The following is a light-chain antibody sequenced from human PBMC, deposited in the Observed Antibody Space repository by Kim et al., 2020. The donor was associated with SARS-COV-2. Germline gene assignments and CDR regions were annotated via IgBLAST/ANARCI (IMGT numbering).Light chain of an antibody. CDR1: QSVSSSY. V-gene: IGKV3-20*01. J-gene: IGKJ5*01. CDR3: QQYGSSPSIT. Sequence: PGERATLSCRASQSVSSSYLAWYQQKPGQAPRLLIYGAASRATGIPDRFSGSGSGTDFTLTISRLEPEDFAVYYCQQYGSSPSITLGQGTRLEIK. CDR2: GAA.